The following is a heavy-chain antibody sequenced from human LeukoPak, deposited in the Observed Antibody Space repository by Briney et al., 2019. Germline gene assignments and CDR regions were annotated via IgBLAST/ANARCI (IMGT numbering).Heavy chain of an antibody. CDR1: GFTFSSYA. CDR2: ISGSGGST. CDR3: AKSGSYYFSGGSDY. Sequence: PGGSLRLSCAASGFTFSSYAMSWVRQAPGKGLEWVSAISGSGGSTYYADSVKGRFIISRDNSKNTLYLQMNSLRAEDTAVYYCAKSGSYYFSGGSDYWGQGTLVTVSS. J-gene: IGHJ4*02. V-gene: IGHV3-23*01. D-gene: IGHD1-26*01.